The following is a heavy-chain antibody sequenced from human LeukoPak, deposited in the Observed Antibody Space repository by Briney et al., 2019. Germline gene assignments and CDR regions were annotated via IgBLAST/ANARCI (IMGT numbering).Heavy chain of an antibody. J-gene: IGHJ4*02. CDR1: GFTLTNHA. V-gene: IGHV3-23*01. CDR2: VVGTGGT. D-gene: IGHD4-23*01. Sequence: PGGSLRLSCAVSGFTLTNHAVSWVRQAPGKGLEWVSIVVGTGGTYYADSVKGRFTISRDNSKNTLYLQMNSLRAEDTAVYYCARDSADYGGNGLDYRGQGTLVTVSS. CDR3: ARDSADYGGNGLDY.